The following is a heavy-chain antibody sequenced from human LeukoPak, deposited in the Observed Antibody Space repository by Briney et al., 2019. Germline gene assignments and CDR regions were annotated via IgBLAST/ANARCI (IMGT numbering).Heavy chain of an antibody. CDR1: GFTFSSYA. D-gene: IGHD6-19*01. CDR3: ARAVAGTFQDY. V-gene: IGHV3-30*03. CDR2: ISYDGSNK. J-gene: IGHJ4*02. Sequence: GRSLRLSCAASGFTFSSYAMSWVRQAPGKGLEWVAVISYDGSNKYYADSVKGRFAISRDNSKNTLYLQMNSLRAEDTAVYYCARAVAGTFQDYWGQGTLVTVSS.